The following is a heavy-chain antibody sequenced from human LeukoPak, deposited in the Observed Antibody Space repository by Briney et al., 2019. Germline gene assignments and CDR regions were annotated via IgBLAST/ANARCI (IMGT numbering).Heavy chain of an antibody. J-gene: IGHJ4*02. CDR1: GFTFSSYA. CDR2: ISSNGGST. D-gene: IGHD2-2*01. Sequence: GGSLRLSCAASGFTFSSYAMHWVRQAPGKGLEYVSAISSNGGSTYYANSVKGRFTISRDNSKNTLYLQMGSLRAGDMAVYYCARVRAVVVPAAIAGPLGYWGQGTLVTVSS. CDR3: ARVRAVVVPAAIAGPLGY. V-gene: IGHV3-64*01.